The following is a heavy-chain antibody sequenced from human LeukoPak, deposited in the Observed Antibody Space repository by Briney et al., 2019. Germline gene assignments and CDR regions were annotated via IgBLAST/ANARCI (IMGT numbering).Heavy chain of an antibody. CDR2: IYYSGST. CDR3: ARVTAAAGIYYYYYYMDV. CDR1: GGSISSYY. Sequence: SETLSLTCTVSGGSISSYYWSWIRQPPGKGLEWIGYIYYSGSTNYNPSLKSRVTISVDTSKNQFSLELSSVTAADTAVYYCARVTAAAGIYYYYYYMDVWGKGTTVTISS. J-gene: IGHJ6*03. V-gene: IGHV4-59*01. D-gene: IGHD6-13*01.